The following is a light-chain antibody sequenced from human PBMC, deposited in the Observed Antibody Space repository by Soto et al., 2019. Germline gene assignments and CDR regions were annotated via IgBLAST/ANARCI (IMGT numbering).Light chain of an antibody. J-gene: IGKJ3*01. CDR3: RQRSDWPFT. CDR1: QDLSNY. Sequence: DIQMSQSPSSLSASVGDRVTISCQASQDLSNYLNWYQQKPGKAPKLLIYDASNLEAGVPSRFSGGGSGTYFTLTISSLEPEDFAVYFCRQRSDWPFTFGPGAKVDIK. V-gene: IGKV1-33*01. CDR2: DAS.